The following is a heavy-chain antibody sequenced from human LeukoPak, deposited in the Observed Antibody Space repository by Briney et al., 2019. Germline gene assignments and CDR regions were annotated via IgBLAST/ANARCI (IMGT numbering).Heavy chain of an antibody. Sequence: PGGSLRLSCAASGFTFSSYEMNWVRQAPGKGLEWVSYISSSGSTIYYADSVKGRLTISRDNAKNSLYLQMNSLRAEDTAVYYCARDGGGYCSGGSCYSVSYYGMDVWGKGTTVTVSS. V-gene: IGHV3-48*03. CDR2: ISSSGSTI. CDR1: GFTFSSYE. J-gene: IGHJ6*04. CDR3: ARDGGGYCSGGSCYSVSYYGMDV. D-gene: IGHD2-15*01.